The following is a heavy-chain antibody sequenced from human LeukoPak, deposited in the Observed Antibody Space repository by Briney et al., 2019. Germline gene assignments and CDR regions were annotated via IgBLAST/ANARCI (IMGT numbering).Heavy chain of an antibody. CDR3: ARDITYYYDSSGSLDY. Sequence: GASVKVSCKASGYTFTSYSISWVRQAPGQGLEWMGWISAYNGNTNYAQKLQGRVTMTTDTSTCTAYMELRSLRSDDTAVYYCARDITYYYDSSGSLDYWGQGTLVTVSS. CDR2: ISAYNGNT. V-gene: IGHV1-18*01. J-gene: IGHJ4*02. CDR1: GYTFTSYS. D-gene: IGHD3-22*01.